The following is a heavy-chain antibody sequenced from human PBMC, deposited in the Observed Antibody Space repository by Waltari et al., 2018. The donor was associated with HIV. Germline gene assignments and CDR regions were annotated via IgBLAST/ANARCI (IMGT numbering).Heavy chain of an antibody. D-gene: IGHD1-26*01. CDR2: IRSKSDGGTT. CDR1: GITFKTAW. Sequence: DVQLVESGGGLVKPGGSLRLSCAVSGITFKTAWLSWVRPGPGKGPQWLGHIRSKSDGGTTDYAAPVRGRFTISTDDLNNTMSLEMKSLKVEDTGVYYCTTFEMGSTRNYWGQGTLVTVSS. CDR3: TTFEMGSTRNY. V-gene: IGHV3-15*01. J-gene: IGHJ4*02.